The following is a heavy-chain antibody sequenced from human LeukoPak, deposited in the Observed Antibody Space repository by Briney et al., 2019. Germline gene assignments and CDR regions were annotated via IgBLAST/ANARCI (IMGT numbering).Heavy chain of an antibody. D-gene: IGHD3-16*01. CDR1: GFTFSSYA. J-gene: IGHJ4*02. CDR3: AKRYYDYVWGSYYFDY. Sequence: PGGSLRLSCAASGFTFSSYAMSWVRQAPGKGLEWVSAISGSGGSTYYADSVKGRFTISRDNSGDTLYLQMNSLRAEDTAVYYCAKRYYDYVWGSYYFDYWGQGTLVTVSS. CDR2: ISGSGGST. V-gene: IGHV3-23*01.